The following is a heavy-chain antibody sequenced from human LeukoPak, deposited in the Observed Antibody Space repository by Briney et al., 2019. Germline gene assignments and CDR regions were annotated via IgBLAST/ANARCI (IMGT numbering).Heavy chain of an antibody. Sequence: TGGSLRLSCAASGFTFSSYAMTWVRRAPGKGLEWVSTIEVGGAITHYAASVKGRFTISRDTSKKIQYLQMDSLRPEDTAVYYCAKPLGGSYLFDRWGQGTLVTVSS. D-gene: IGHD1-26*01. V-gene: IGHV3-23*01. CDR1: GFTFSSYA. J-gene: IGHJ4*02. CDR3: AKPLGGSYLFDR. CDR2: IEVGGAIT.